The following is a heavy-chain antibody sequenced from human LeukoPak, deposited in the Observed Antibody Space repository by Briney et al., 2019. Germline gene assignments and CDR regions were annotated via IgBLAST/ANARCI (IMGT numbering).Heavy chain of an antibody. V-gene: IGHV4-4*07. D-gene: IGHD5-12*01. J-gene: IGHJ4*02. CDR3: ARGGSGYDSFDY. CDR1: GVSISSYY. CDR2: IHTSGST. Sequence: SETLSLTCTVSGVSISSYYWSWIRQPAGKGLEWIGRIHTSGSTNYNPSLKSRVTMSVDTSKNQFSLKLSSVTAADTAVYYCARGGSGYDSFDYWGQGTLVTVSS.